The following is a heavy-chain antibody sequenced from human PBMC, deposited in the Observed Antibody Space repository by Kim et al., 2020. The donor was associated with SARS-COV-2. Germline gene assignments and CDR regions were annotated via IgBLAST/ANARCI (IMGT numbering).Heavy chain of an antibody. V-gene: IGHV3-30*18. D-gene: IGHD5-18*01. J-gene: IGHJ6*02. CDR1: GFTFSSYG. CDR2: ISYDGSNK. Sequence: GGSLRLSCAASGFTFSSYGMHWVRQAPGKGLEWVAVISYDGSNKYYADSVKGRFTISRDNSKNTLYMQMNSLRAEDTAVYYCAKDQGIQLWFHYYYGMDVWGQGTTVTVSS. CDR3: AKDQGIQLWFHYYYGMDV.